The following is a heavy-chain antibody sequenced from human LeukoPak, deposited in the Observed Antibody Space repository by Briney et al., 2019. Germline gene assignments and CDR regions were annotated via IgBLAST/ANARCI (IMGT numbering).Heavy chain of an antibody. V-gene: IGHV4-39*01. Sequence: PSETLSLTCTVSGGSISSSSYYWGWIRQPPGKGLEWIGSIYYSGSTYYNPSLKSRVTISVDTSKNQFSLKLSSVTAADTAVYYCARRPIVVVVAATSPLFDYWGQGTLVTVSS. CDR3: ARRPIVVVVAATSPLFDY. CDR2: IYYSGST. D-gene: IGHD2-15*01. CDR1: GGSISSSSYY. J-gene: IGHJ4*02.